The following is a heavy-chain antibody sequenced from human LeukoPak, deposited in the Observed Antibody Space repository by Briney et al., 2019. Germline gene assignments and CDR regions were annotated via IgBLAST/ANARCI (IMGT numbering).Heavy chain of an antibody. CDR1: GGSISSSSYY. D-gene: IGHD6-19*01. Sequence: PSETLSLTCTVSGGSISSSSYYWGWIRQPPGKGLEWIGSIYYSGSTYYNPSLKSRVTISVDTSKNQFSLKLSSVTAADTAVYYCARTEYSSGWYVNYWGQGTLGTASS. CDR3: ARTEYSSGWYVNY. V-gene: IGHV4-39*01. J-gene: IGHJ4*02. CDR2: IYYSGST.